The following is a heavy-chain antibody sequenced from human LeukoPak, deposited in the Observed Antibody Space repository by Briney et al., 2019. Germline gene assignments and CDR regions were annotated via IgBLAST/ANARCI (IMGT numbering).Heavy chain of an antibody. CDR2: VYYNGNT. J-gene: IGHJ5*02. CDR3: ARLLSPGWFDP. CDR1: GFTFSRYSMN. V-gene: IGHV4-59*04. Sequence: GSLRLSCAASGFTFSRYSMNWVRQPPGKGLEWIANVYYNGNTYYNSSLKSRVTISVDTSKNQFSLNLRSVTAADTAVYYCARLLSPGWFDPWGQGTLVTVSS. D-gene: IGHD1-26*01.